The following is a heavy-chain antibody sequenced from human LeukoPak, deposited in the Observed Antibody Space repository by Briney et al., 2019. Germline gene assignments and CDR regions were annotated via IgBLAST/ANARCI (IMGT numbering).Heavy chain of an antibody. Sequence: SQTLSLTCAVSGGSISSGGYSWSWIRQPPGKGLEWIGYIYHSGSTYYNPSLKSRVTISVDRSKNQFSLKLSSVTAADTAVYYCARQVTYYYDSSGSDWYFDLWGRGTLVTVSS. CDR1: GGSISSGGYS. CDR3: ARQVTYYYDSSGSDWYFDL. J-gene: IGHJ2*01. CDR2: IYHSGST. V-gene: IGHV4-30-2*01. D-gene: IGHD3-22*01.